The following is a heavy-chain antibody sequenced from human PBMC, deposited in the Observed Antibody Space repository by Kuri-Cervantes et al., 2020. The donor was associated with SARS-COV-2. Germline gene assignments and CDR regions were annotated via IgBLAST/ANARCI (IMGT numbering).Heavy chain of an antibody. CDR1: GGSVINYY. Sequence: ESLKISCTVSGGSVINYYWSWIRQPPGKGLEWIGEINHSGSTNYNPSLKSRVTISVDTSKNPFSLKLSSVTAADTAVYYCARFSPPTTYYYYGMDVWGQGNTVTVSS. J-gene: IGHJ6*02. V-gene: IGHV4-34*01. CDR3: ARFSPPTTYYYYGMDV. CDR2: INHSGST. D-gene: IGHD5-12*01.